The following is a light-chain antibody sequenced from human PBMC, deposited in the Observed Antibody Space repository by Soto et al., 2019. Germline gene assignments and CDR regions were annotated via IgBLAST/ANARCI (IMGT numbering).Light chain of an antibody. V-gene: IGKV1-33*01. CDR1: PDISNY. J-gene: IGKJ2*01. CDR3: QQYDNLPSFS. Sequence: EIQMTQSPSSLSASVGDSVTITCQASPDISNYLNWYQQKPGKAPKLLLYDASNLETGVPSRFSGSGSGTDFTCTISSLQPEDIATYYCQQYDNLPSFSFGQGTKLEIK. CDR2: DAS.